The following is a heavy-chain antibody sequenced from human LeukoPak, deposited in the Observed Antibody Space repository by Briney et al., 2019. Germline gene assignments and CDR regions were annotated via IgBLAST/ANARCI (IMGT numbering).Heavy chain of an antibody. V-gene: IGHV3-30-3*01. D-gene: IGHD5-24*01. Sequence: PGGSLRLSGAASGFTFSSYAMHWVRQAPGKGLEWVAVISYDGSNKYYADSVKGRFTISRDNSKNTLYLQMNSLRAEDTAVYYCARVEMATISVGYFDYWGQGTLVTVSS. J-gene: IGHJ4*02. CDR1: GFTFSSYA. CDR2: ISYDGSNK. CDR3: ARVEMATISVGYFDY.